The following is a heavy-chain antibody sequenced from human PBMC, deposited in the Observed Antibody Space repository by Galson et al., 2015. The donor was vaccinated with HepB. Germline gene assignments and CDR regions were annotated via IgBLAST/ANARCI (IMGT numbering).Heavy chain of an antibody. Sequence: SLRLSCAASGFTFSSYAMHWVRQAPGKGLEWVAVISYDGSNKYYADSVKGRFTISRDNSKNTLYLQMNSLRAEDTAVYYCARAQDYVWGSSLFDYWGQGTLVTVSS. V-gene: IGHV3-30*04. CDR1: GFTFSSYA. CDR2: ISYDGSNK. J-gene: IGHJ4*02. D-gene: IGHD3-16*01. CDR3: ARAQDYVWGSSLFDY.